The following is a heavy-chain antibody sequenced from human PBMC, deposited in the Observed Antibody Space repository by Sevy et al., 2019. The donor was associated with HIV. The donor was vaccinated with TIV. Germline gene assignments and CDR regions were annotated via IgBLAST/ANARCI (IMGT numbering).Heavy chain of an antibody. CDR3: AKDMGFTGTFPLDY. CDR1: GFTIDDYP. D-gene: IGHD1-1*01. CDR2: ITWDGDST. Sequence: GGSLRLSCAASGFTIDDYPMHWVRQAPGKRLEWVSLITWDGDSTFYADSVKGRFTISRDNSKNSLYLQMNSLRPEDTALYYCAKDMGFTGTFPLDYWGQGTLVTVSS. V-gene: IGHV3-43D*04. J-gene: IGHJ4*02.